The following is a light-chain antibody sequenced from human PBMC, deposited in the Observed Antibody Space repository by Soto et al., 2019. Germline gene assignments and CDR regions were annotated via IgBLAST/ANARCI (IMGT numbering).Light chain of an antibody. V-gene: IGKV1-9*01. CDR2: GAS. J-gene: IGKJ3*01. CDR1: QDISSY. Sequence: DIQLTQSTSFLSASVGDRVTITCRASQDISSYLAWYQQKPGKAPKLLIFGASTLQSGVPSRFSGSGSGTEFTLTISSLQPADFATYYCQQLNSYSIFTFGPGTKVDI. CDR3: QQLNSYSIFT.